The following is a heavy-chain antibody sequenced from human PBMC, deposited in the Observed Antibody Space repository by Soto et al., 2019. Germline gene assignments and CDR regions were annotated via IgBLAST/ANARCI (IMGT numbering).Heavy chain of an antibody. J-gene: IGHJ6*03. CDR1: GDRFTDYY. D-gene: IGHD5-12*01. V-gene: IGHV1-2*04. Sequence: ASVKVSCKASGDRFTDYYMHWVRRAPGQGLEWMGWINPNSGVTKYAQKFQGWVTMTRDTSIRTVYMQLSRLGFDDTAIYYCARESGGATATLDYYYFYMDVWGTGTTVTVSS. CDR2: INPNSGVT. CDR3: ARESGGATATLDYYYFYMDV.